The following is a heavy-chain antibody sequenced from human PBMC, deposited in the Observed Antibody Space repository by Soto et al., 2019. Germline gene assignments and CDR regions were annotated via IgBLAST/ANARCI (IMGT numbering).Heavy chain of an antibody. CDR3: ARDRPNQYSNLWHWFDP. D-gene: IGHD4-4*01. CDR2: IYHSGST. V-gene: IGHV4-30-4*01. J-gene: IGHJ5*02. CDR1: GGSISSGDYY. Sequence: SETLSLTCTVSGGSISSGDYYWSWIRQPPGKGLEWIGYIYHSGSTYSNPSLQSRVTISVDTSKNQFSLKLSSVTAADTAVYYCARDRPNQYSNLWHWFDPWGQGTLVTVSS.